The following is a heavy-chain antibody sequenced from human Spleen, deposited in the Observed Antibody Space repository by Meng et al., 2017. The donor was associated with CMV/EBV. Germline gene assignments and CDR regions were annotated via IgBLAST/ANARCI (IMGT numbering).Heavy chain of an antibody. CDR2: ISGSGGST. Sequence: GESLKISCAASGFTFSSYAMSWVRQAPGKGLEWVSAISGSGGSTYYADSVKARFTISRDNSKHTLYLQMNSLRAEDTAIYYCAKAWESYYYYGLEVWGQGTTVTVSS. J-gene: IGHJ6*02. V-gene: IGHV3-23*01. CDR1: GFTFSSYA. CDR3: AKAWESYYYYGLEV. D-gene: IGHD1-26*01.